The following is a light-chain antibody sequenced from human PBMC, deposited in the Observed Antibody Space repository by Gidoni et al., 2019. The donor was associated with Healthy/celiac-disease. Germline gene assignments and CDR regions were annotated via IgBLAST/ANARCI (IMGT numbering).Light chain of an antibody. CDR1: QSVSSN. J-gene: IGKJ1*01. CDR2: GAS. Sequence: IVMTQSPATLSVSPGERATLSCRASQSVSSNLAWYQQKPGQTPRLLIYGASTRATGIPARFSGSGSGTEFTLTISSLKSEDFAVYYCQQYNNWQGTFGQGTKVEIK. V-gene: IGKV3-15*01. CDR3: QQYNNWQGT.